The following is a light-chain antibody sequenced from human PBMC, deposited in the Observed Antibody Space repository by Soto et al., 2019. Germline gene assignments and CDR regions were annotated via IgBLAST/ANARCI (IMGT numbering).Light chain of an antibody. Sequence: EIVLTQSPATLSLPPGERATLSCRASQSVNRYLAWYQHKVGQAPRLLIYDASSRATGIPARFSGSGSGTDFTLTISSLEPEDFAVYYCHQRSNWPWTFGQGTKVDIK. V-gene: IGKV3-11*01. CDR2: DAS. J-gene: IGKJ1*01. CDR3: HQRSNWPWT. CDR1: QSVNRY.